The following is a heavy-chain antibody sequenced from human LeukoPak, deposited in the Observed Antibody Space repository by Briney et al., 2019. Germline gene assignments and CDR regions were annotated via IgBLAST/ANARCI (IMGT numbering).Heavy chain of an antibody. CDR1: GFTFSSYA. CDR2: ISGSGGST. V-gene: IGHV3-23*01. D-gene: IGHD1-26*01. J-gene: IGHJ4*02. CDR3: AKPYSGSYRLFDY. Sequence: GGSLRLSCAASGFTFSSYAISGFRQAPGRGLEWASAISGSGGSTYYADSVKGRFTISRDNSKNTLYLQMNSLRAEDTAVYYCAKPYSGSYRLFDYWGQGTLVTVSS.